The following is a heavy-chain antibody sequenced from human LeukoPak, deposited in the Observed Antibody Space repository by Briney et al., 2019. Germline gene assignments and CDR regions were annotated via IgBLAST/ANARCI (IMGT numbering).Heavy chain of an antibody. D-gene: IGHD3-16*02. CDR1: GGAFNGYY. CDR2: INHSGST. CDR3: ARGRYSRDYVWGSYRFVY. Sequence: SETLSLTCAVHGGAFNGYYWNWIRQPPGKGLEWIGEINHSGSTNYNPSLKSRVTISVDTSKNQSSLMLSSVTAADTAVYYCARGRYSRDYVWGSYRFVYWGQGTLVTVSS. V-gene: IGHV4-34*01. J-gene: IGHJ4*02.